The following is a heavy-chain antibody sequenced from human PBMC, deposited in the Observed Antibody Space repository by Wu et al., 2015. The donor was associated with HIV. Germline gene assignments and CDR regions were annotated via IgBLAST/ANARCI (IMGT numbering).Heavy chain of an antibody. Sequence: EVQLVQSGAEVKKPGATVKISCKVSGYTFTDYYMHWVQQAPGKGLEWMGLVDPEDGETIYAEKFQGRVTITADTSTDTAYMELSSLRSEDTAVYYCATVRSGGSRYKERSNWFDPWGQGTLVTVSS. CDR2: VDPEDGET. CDR3: ATVRSGGSRYKERSNWFDP. J-gene: IGHJ5*02. CDR1: GYTFTDYY. D-gene: IGHD2-15*01. V-gene: IGHV1-69-2*01.